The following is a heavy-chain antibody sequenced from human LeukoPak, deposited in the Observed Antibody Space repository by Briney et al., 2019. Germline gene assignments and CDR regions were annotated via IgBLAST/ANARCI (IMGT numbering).Heavy chain of an antibody. CDR1: GYTFTGYY. D-gene: IGHD6-13*01. Sequence: ASVKVSCKASGYTFTGYYMHWVRQAPGQGLEWMGWINPNSGGTNYAQKFQGRVTMTRDTSISTAYMELSRLRSDDTAVYYCARDRGIAAAGSSLEVGHWGQGTLVTVSS. V-gene: IGHV1-2*02. CDR3: ARDRGIAAAGSSLEVGH. CDR2: INPNSGGT. J-gene: IGHJ5*02.